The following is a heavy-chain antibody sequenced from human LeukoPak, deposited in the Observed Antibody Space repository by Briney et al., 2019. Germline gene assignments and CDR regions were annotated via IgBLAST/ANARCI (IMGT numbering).Heavy chain of an antibody. V-gene: IGHV3-23*01. CDR3: AKDGGSLWFGESRAWFDP. CDR2: ISGSGGST. J-gene: IGHJ5*02. Sequence: GGSLRLSCAASGFTFSSYGMSWVRQAPGKGLEWVSAISGSGGSTYYADSVKGRFTISRDNSKNTLYLQMNSLRAEDTAVYYCAKDGGSLWFGESRAWFDPWGQGTLVTVSS. CDR1: GFTFSSYG. D-gene: IGHD3-10*01.